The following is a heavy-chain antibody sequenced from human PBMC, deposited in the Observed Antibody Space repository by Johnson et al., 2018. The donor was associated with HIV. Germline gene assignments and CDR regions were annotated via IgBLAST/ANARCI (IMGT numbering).Heavy chain of an antibody. Sequence: EQLVESGGGLVQPGGSLRLSCAASGFTLSSYGVHWVRQAPGKGLEYVSAISSNGGSTYYAKSVKGRFTISRDNSKNTLYLQMGSLRAEDMAVYYCARGSLYYYDSSGWGAFDIWGQGTMVTVSS. V-gene: IGHV3-64*01. CDR1: GFTLSSYG. J-gene: IGHJ3*02. CDR2: ISSNGGST. D-gene: IGHD3-22*01. CDR3: ARGSLYYYDSSGWGAFDI.